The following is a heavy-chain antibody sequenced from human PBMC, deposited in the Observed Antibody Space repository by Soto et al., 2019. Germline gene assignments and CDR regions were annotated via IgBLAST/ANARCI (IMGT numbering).Heavy chain of an antibody. D-gene: IGHD1-7*01. J-gene: IGHJ6*02. CDR2: IYHSGTT. Sequence: SETLSLTCAVSGFSISSGYFWGWIRQPPGKGPEWLGSIYHSGTTYYNPSVKGRVTISVDTSKNQFSLKLSSVTAADTAVYYCARGFRLELRHYYGMDVWGQGTTVTVSS. V-gene: IGHV4-38-2*01. CDR3: ARGFRLELRHYYGMDV. CDR1: GFSISSGYF.